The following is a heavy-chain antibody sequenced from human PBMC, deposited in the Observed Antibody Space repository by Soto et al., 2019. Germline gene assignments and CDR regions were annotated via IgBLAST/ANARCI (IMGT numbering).Heavy chain of an antibody. D-gene: IGHD1-26*01. Sequence: RGSLRLSCAASGFTFSSYSMNWVRQAPGKGLEWVSSISSSSSYIYYADSVKGRFTISRDNAKNSLYLQMNSLRAEDTAVYYCARDQLRGGAFDIWGQGTMVTVSS. CDR1: GFTFSSYS. J-gene: IGHJ3*02. V-gene: IGHV3-21*01. CDR3: ARDQLRGGAFDI. CDR2: ISSSSSYI.